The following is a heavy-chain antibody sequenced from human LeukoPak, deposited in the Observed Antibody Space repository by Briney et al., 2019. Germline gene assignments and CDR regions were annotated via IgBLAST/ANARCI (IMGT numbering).Heavy chain of an antibody. D-gene: IGHD5-18*01. CDR3: ARGRVRYSYGYYYYYGMDV. V-gene: IGHV4-34*01. CDR1: GGSFSGYY. Sequence: PSETLSLTCAVYGGSFSGYYWSWIRQPPGKGLEWIGEINHSGSTNYNPSLKSRVTISVDTSKNQFSLKLSSVTAADTAVYYCARGRVRYSYGYYYYYGMDVWGQGTTVTVSS. J-gene: IGHJ6*02. CDR2: INHSGST.